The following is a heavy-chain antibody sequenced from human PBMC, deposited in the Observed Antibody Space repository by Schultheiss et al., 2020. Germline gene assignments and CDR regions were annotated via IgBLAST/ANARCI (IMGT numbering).Heavy chain of an antibody. Sequence: GGSLRLSCAASGFTFSSYSMNWVRQAPGKGLEWVSAISGSGGSTYYADSVKGRFTISRDNSKNTLYLQMNSLRAEDTAVYYCTRPHPLSGYEPYYYYGMDVWGQGTTVNGYS. J-gene: IGHJ6*02. CDR1: GFTFSSYS. V-gene: IGHV3-23*01. CDR3: TRPHPLSGYEPYYYYGMDV. D-gene: IGHD5-12*01. CDR2: ISGSGGST.